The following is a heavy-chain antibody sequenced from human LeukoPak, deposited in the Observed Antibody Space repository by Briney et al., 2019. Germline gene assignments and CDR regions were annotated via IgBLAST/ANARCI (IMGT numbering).Heavy chain of an antibody. J-gene: IGHJ4*02. CDR2: ISSSGGST. CDR3: TTSRDGYNEFDY. V-gene: IGHV3-23*01. Sequence: GGSLRLSCAASGFTFSSYAMNWVRQAPGKGLECVSVISSSGGSTYYADSVKGRFTISRDNSKNTLYLQMNSLRAEDTAVYYCTTSRDGYNEFDYWGQETLVTVSS. D-gene: IGHD5-24*01. CDR1: GFTFSSYA.